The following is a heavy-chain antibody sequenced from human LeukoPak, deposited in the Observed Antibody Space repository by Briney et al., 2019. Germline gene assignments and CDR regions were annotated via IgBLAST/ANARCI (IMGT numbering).Heavy chain of an antibody. CDR1: GGSISSDY. CDR2: IYYSGST. V-gene: IGHV4-59*08. D-gene: IGHD6-13*01. J-gene: IGHJ6*02. Sequence: SETLSLTCTVSGGSISSDYWSWIRQPPGKGLERKGYIYYSGSTNYNPPLKSRVTISVDTSKNQFSLKLSSVTAADTAVYYCARLRAAAGTRYYYYGMDVWGQGTTVTVSS. CDR3: ARLRAAAGTRYYYYGMDV.